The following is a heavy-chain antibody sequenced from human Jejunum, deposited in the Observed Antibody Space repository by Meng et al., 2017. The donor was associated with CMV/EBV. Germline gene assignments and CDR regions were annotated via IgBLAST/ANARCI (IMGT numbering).Heavy chain of an antibody. CDR2: INGDGSYT. Sequence: LSCAVTGFSFSDHWMHWVRQAPGKGLVWVSRINGDGSYTGYVDSVRGRFTISRDNAKNTLYLQMNSLRAEDTAVYYCARDFDVSRDWGQGTLVTVSS. CDR3: ARDFDVSRD. J-gene: IGHJ4*02. D-gene: IGHD3-9*01. V-gene: IGHV3-74*01. CDR1: GFSFSDHW.